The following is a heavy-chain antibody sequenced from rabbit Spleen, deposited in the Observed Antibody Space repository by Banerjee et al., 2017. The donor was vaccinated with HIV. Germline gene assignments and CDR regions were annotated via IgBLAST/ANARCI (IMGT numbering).Heavy chain of an antibody. J-gene: IGHJ4*01. CDR2: IYSTIYYT. CDR1: GFAFNSVYD. CDR3: ARGPPYAGYTTYGYVYFNL. Sequence: QEQLVESGGGLVQPEGSLTLTCTASGFAFNSVYDMCWVRQAPGKGLEWIGYIYSTIYYTYYATWAKGRFTISKTSSTTVTLQMTSLTVADTATYFCARGPPYAGYTTYGYVYFNLWGPGTLVTVS. D-gene: IGHD7-1*01. V-gene: IGHV1S45*01.